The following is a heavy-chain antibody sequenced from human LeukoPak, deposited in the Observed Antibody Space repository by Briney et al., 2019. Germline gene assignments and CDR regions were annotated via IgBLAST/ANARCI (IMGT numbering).Heavy chain of an antibody. Sequence: ASVKVSCKASGYTFTGYYMHWVRQAPGQGLEWMGWINPNSGGTNYAQKFQRRVTMTRDTTISTAYMELSRLRSDDTAVYYCARVSIVVVPAAWFDPWGQGTLVTVSS. CDR2: INPNSGGT. J-gene: IGHJ5*02. CDR3: ARVSIVVVPAAWFDP. D-gene: IGHD2-2*01. V-gene: IGHV1-2*02. CDR1: GYTFTGYY.